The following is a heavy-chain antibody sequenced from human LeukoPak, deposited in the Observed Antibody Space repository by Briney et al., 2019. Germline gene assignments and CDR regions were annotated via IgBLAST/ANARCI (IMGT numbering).Heavy chain of an antibody. CDR2: IYYSGST. Sequence: SETLSLTCTVSGGSISSYYWSWIRQPPGKGLEWVGYIYYSGSTNYNPSLKSRVTISVDTSKNQFSLKLSSVTAADTAVYYCARAGPGIYDFWSGYGGDFDLLGQGTMVTVPS. CDR1: GGSISSYY. V-gene: IGHV4-59*01. D-gene: IGHD3-3*01. CDR3: ARAGPGIYDFWSGYGGDFDL. J-gene: IGHJ3*01.